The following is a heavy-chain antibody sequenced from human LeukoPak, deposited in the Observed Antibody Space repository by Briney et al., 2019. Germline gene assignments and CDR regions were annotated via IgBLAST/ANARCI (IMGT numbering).Heavy chain of an antibody. CDR1: GFTFSSYW. D-gene: IGHD4-17*01. Sequence: GSLRLSCAASGFTFSSYWMSWVRQAPGKGLEWIGYIYYSGSTNYNPSLKSRVTISVDTSKNQFSLKLSSVTAADTAVYYCARGKRYYFDYWGQGTLVTVSS. J-gene: IGHJ4*02. V-gene: IGHV4-59*01. CDR3: ARGKRYYFDY. CDR2: IYYSGST.